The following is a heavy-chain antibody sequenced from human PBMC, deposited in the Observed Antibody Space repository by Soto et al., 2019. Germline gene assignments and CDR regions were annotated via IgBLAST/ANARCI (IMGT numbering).Heavy chain of an antibody. D-gene: IGHD2-2*01. CDR3: AREGFAMAIDY. V-gene: IGHV4-31*03. CDR1: GGSISSGGYY. Sequence: SETLSLTCTVSGGSISSGGYYWSWIRQHPGKGLEWIGYIYYSGSTYYNPSLKSRVTISVDTSKNQFSLKLNSVTAADTAVYYCAREGFAMAIDYWGQGTLVTVSS. J-gene: IGHJ4*02. CDR2: IYYSGST.